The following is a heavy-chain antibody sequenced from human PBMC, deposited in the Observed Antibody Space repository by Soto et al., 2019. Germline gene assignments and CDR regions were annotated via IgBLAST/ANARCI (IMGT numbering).Heavy chain of an antibody. CDR2: IIPIFGTA. CDR1: GGTFSSYA. D-gene: IGHD3-3*01. J-gene: IGHJ6*02. V-gene: IGHV1-69*01. Sequence: QVQLVQSGAEVKKPGSSVKVSCKASGGTFSSYAISWVRQAPGQGLEWMGGIIPIFGTANYAQKFQGRVTITADESTSTAYMELSSLRSEDTAVYYCARGAYYDFWSGYYPYHYGMDVWGQGTTVTVSS. CDR3: ARGAYYDFWSGYYPYHYGMDV.